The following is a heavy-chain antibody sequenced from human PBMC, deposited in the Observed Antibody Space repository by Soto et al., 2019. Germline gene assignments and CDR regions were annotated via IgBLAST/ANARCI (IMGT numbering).Heavy chain of an antibody. D-gene: IGHD6-19*01. CDR1: GFTFSDYY. V-gene: IGHV3-11*06. CDR3: ARDRTRSTALAATGTYYYYFYGADV. Sequence: GGSLRLSCAASGFTFSDYYLSWIRQPPGKGREGFSYINTSSSHKNYADTVKGRFTISRDNAKNSVYLQMTSLRAEDTAVYYCARDRTRSTALAATGTYYYYFYGADVWGQGTTVTVSS. CDR2: INTSSSHK. J-gene: IGHJ6*02.